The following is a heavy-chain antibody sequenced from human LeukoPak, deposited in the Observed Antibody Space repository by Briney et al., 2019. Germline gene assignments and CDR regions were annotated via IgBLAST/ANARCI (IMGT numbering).Heavy chain of an antibody. Sequence: GGSMRLSCAASGFTFSITYMAWVRQAPGKGLEWVGVIYSGGDTYYADSVKGRFTISRDSPKNTLYLQMNSLRAEDTAVYYCAKTYSSSRAHYYYYYYMDVWGKGTTVTISS. CDR3: AKTYSSSRAHYYYYYYMDV. J-gene: IGHJ6*03. D-gene: IGHD6-13*01. CDR2: IYSGGDT. CDR1: GFTFSITY. V-gene: IGHV3-53*01.